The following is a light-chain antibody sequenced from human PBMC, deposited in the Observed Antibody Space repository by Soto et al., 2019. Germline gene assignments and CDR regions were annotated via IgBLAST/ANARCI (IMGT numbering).Light chain of an antibody. J-gene: IGLJ2*01. V-gene: IGLV1-44*01. CDR1: SSNIGPNT. Sequence: QSVLTQPPSASGTPGQRVTISCSGSSSNIGPNTVNWYQLLPGTAPKLLIYSNNQRPSGVPDRFSGSKSGSSASLAISELRSEDEADYYCAAWDDSLNGEVFGGGTKVTVL. CDR2: SNN. CDR3: AAWDDSLNGEV.